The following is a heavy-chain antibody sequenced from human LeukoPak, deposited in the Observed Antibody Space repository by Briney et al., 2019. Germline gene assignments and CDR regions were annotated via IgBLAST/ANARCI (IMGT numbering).Heavy chain of an antibody. V-gene: IGHV1-69*04. CDR3: ARDPIVVVAATHYYYYYGMDV. D-gene: IGHD2-15*01. CDR2: IIPILGIA. Sequence: SVTVSCKSSGCSFSSYTISWVRQAPGQGLEWMGRIIPILGIANYAQKFQGRVTITADKSTSTAYMELSSLRSEDTAVYYCARDPIVVVAATHYYYYYGMDVWGQGTTVTVSS. CDR1: GCSFSSYT. J-gene: IGHJ6*02.